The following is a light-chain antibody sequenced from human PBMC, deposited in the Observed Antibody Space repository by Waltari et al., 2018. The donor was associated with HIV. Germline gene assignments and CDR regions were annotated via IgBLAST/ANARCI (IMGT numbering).Light chain of an antibody. V-gene: IGLV2-8*01. J-gene: IGLJ2*01. Sequence: SALPQPPPASGSPGQSVTISCTGTSSDVGGHTSVTWYQQHPANAPKLIFSEVTERPSGVPDRFSGSKSGNTASLTVSGLQAEDEADYYCSSYAGSNKLVFGGGTKLTVV. CDR2: EVT. CDR1: SSDVGGHTS. CDR3: SSYAGSNKLV.